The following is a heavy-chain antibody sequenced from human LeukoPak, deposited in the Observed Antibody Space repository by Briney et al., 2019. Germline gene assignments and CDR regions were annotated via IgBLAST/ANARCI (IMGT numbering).Heavy chain of an antibody. CDR1: GYTFTSYY. J-gene: IGHJ5*02. CDR2: INPTGSST. D-gene: IGHD1-26*01. Sequence: HVASVKVSCKASGYTFTSYYMHWVRQAPGQGLEWMGLINPTGSSTGYAQKFQGRVTMTRDMSTSTDYMELSSLRSEDTAIYYCARDNSVGDNAWWFDPWGQGTLVTVSS. V-gene: IGHV1-46*01. CDR3: ARDNSVGDNAWWFDP.